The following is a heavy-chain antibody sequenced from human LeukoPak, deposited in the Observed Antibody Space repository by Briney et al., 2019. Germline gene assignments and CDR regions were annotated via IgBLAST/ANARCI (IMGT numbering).Heavy chain of an antibody. J-gene: IGHJ4*02. CDR1: GYTFTSYD. D-gene: IGHD3-10*01. V-gene: IGHV1-8*01. Sequence: ASVKVSCKASGYTFTSYDINWVRQATGQGLEWMGWMNPNSGNTGYAQKFQGRVTMTGNTSISTAYMELSSLRSEDTAVYYCAREALAYGSGNRDYWGQGTLVTVSS. CDR2: MNPNSGNT. CDR3: AREALAYGSGNRDY.